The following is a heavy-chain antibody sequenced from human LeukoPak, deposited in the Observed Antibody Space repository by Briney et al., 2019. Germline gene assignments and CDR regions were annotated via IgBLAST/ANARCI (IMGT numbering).Heavy chain of an antibody. CDR1: GGSFSGYY. Sequence: WETLRLTCAVYGGSFSGYYWNWIRQPPGKGLEWIGEINHSGSTNYNPSLMSRVTISLDTSNNEFSLNLNSVTAADTAVYYCARRPQYYYGSGSYPNAFDIWGHRVIVSVSS. D-gene: IGHD3-10*01. V-gene: IGHV4-34*01. CDR2: INHSGST. J-gene: IGHJ3*02. CDR3: ARRPQYYYGSGSYPNAFDI.